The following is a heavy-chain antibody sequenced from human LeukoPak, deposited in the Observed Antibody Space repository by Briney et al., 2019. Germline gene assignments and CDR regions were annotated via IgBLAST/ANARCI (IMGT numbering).Heavy chain of an antibody. D-gene: IGHD3-22*01. V-gene: IGHV1-18*01. Sequence: ASVKVSCKASGYTSTNYGISWVRQAPGQGLEWMGWISVYNGNTNFAQKLQGRVTLTTDTSTGTAYMELRSLRSDETAVYYCAGYYYDSSGYPRPWFDPWGQGTLVTVSS. CDR2: ISVYNGNT. CDR1: GYTSTNYG. J-gene: IGHJ5*02. CDR3: AGYYYDSSGYPRPWFDP.